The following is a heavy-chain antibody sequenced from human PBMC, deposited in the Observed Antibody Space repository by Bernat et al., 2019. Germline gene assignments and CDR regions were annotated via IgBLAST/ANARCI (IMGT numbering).Heavy chain of an antibody. Sequence: QVQLQESGPGLVKPSETLSLTCTVSGGSISSYYWSWIRQPPGKGLEWIGYIYYSGSTNYNPSLKSRVTISVDTSKNQISLKLSSVTAADTAVYYCARHSRFFYDSSGYYWFDPWGQGTLVTVSS. J-gene: IGHJ5*02. D-gene: IGHD3-22*01. CDR1: GGSISSYY. CDR3: ARHSRFFYDSSGYYWFDP. V-gene: IGHV4-59*08. CDR2: IYYSGST.